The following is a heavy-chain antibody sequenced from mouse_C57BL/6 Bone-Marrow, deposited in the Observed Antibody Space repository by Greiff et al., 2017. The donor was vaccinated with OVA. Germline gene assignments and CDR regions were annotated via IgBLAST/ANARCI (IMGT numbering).Heavy chain of an antibody. Sequence: VKLMESGPGLVAPSQSLSITCTVSGFSLTSYGVDWVRQPPGKGLEWLGVILGGGSTYYNSALMSRLSISKDNSKSQVFLNMNRLPTDDTTMYYCAKHDCYFPFAYWGQGTLVTVSA. CDR3: AKHDCYFPFAY. CDR1: GFSLTSYG. CDR2: ILGGGST. D-gene: IGHD1-1*01. J-gene: IGHJ3*01. V-gene: IGHV2-9*01.